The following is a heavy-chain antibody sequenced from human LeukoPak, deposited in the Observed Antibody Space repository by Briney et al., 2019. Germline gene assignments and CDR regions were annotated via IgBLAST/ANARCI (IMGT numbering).Heavy chain of an antibody. V-gene: IGHV1-18*04. Sequence: GESLKISCKGSGYSFTDYWIGWVRQAPGQGLGWMGWISAYNGNTNYAQKLQGRVTMTTDTSTSTAYMELRSLRSDDTAVYYCARGKYSSGWSDYWGQGTLVTVSS. CDR1: GYSFTDYW. D-gene: IGHD6-19*01. CDR2: ISAYNGNT. CDR3: ARGKYSSGWSDY. J-gene: IGHJ4*02.